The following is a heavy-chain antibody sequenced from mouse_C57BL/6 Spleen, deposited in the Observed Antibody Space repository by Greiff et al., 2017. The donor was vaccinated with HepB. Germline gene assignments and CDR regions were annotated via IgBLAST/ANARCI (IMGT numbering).Heavy chain of an antibody. CDR1: GYTFTSYW. CDR2: INPSSGYT. CDR3: ARSSNSLLDY. Sequence: VQLQQSGAELAKPGASVKLSCKASGYTFTSYWMHWVKQRSGQGLEWFGYINPSSGYTKYNQKFQDKASLTADKSTRTAYMQLSSLTYEESAVYYCARSSNSLLDYWGQGTTLTVSS. J-gene: IGHJ2*01. V-gene: IGHV1-7*01. D-gene: IGHD2-5*01.